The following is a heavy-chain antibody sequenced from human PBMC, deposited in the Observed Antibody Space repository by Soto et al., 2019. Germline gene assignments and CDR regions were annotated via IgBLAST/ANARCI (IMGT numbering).Heavy chain of an antibody. CDR2: ISGNGGGT. V-gene: IGHV3-23*01. CDR1: GFTFSNYA. D-gene: IGHD2-2*01. Sequence: GGSLRLSCAASGFTFSNYAMSWVRQAPGKGLEWVSTISGNGGGTYYADSVKGRFTISRDNSKNMLFLQINSLRDDDSAVYYCARRPASIITFDYWGQGTPVTVSS. J-gene: IGHJ4*02. CDR3: ARRPASIITFDY.